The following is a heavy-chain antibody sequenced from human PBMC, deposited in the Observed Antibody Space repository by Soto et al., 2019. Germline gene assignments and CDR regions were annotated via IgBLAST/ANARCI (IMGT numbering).Heavy chain of an antibody. CDR1: GGTFSSYA. CDR3: ARGTFDDDCSGYYHNDFDY. Sequence: QVQLVQSGAEVKKPGSSVKVSCNASGGTFSSYAISWVRQAPGQGLAWMGGIIPISGTANYAQKFQGKVTITGDESTSPGYMEMSSWRSEDQAVYYCARGTFDDDCSGYYHNDFDYLGQGTLVTVSS. CDR2: IIPISGTA. D-gene: IGHD3-22*01. J-gene: IGHJ4*02. V-gene: IGHV1-69*01.